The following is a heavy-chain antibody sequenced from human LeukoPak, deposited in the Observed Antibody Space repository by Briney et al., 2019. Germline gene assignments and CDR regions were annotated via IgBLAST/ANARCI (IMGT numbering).Heavy chain of an antibody. D-gene: IGHD6-19*01. CDR2: IYYSGST. Sequence: PSETLSLTCTVSGGSISSGGYYWSWIRQHPGKGLEWIGYIYYSGSTYYNPSLKSRVTISVDTSKNQFSLKLSSVTAADTAVYYCARVGTGAVAGRYFDYWGQGTLVTVSS. V-gene: IGHV4-31*03. J-gene: IGHJ4*02. CDR1: GGSISSGGYY. CDR3: ARVGTGAVAGRYFDY.